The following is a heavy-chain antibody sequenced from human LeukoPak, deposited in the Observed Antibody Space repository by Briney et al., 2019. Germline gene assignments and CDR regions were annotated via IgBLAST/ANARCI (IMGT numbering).Heavy chain of an antibody. CDR2: INHSGST. V-gene: IGHV4-34*01. CDR3: ARGFITIFGVDPFDY. Sequence: SETLSLTCVVYGGSFSGYYWSWIRQPPGKGLEWIGEINHSGSTNYNPSLKSRVTISVDTSKNQFSLKLSSVTAADTAVYYCARGFITIFGVDPFDYWGQGTLVTVSS. J-gene: IGHJ4*02. D-gene: IGHD3-3*01. CDR1: GGSFSGYY.